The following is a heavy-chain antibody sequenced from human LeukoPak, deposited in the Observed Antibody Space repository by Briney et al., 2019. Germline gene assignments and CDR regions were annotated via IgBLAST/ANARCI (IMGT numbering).Heavy chain of an antibody. Sequence: ASVKVSCKASGYTFTGYYMHLVRQAPGQGLEWMGRINPNSGGTNYAQKFQGRVTMTRDTSISTAYMELSRLRSDDTAVYYCARLRVAGGNGGYFDYWGQGTLVTVSS. CDR1: GYTFTGYY. CDR2: INPNSGGT. D-gene: IGHD4-23*01. J-gene: IGHJ4*02. CDR3: ARLRVAGGNGGYFDY. V-gene: IGHV1-2*06.